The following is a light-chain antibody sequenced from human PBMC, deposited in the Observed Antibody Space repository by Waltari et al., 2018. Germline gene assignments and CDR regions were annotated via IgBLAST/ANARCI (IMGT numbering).Light chain of an antibody. J-gene: IGLJ3*02. CDR2: DVS. CDR1: SSDVGGYKY. CDR3: SSYTSARTWV. Sequence: QSALTQPASVSGSPGQSITISCTGTSSDVGGYKYVSWHQQHPGKAPKRIIYDVSNRPSGVSNRFSGSKSGNTVSLTISGLQAEDEAEYFCSSYTSARTWVFGGGTKLTVL. V-gene: IGLV2-14*03.